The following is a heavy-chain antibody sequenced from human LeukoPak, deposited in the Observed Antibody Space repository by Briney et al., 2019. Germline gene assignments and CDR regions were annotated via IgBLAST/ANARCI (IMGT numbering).Heavy chain of an antibody. Sequence: GGSLRLSCAASGFTFSSYGMSWVRQAPGKGLEWVSGISASGGSTYYADSVKGRFTISRDNSKDTLYLQMNSLRAEDTAVYYCAKARYSSGWLLDFWGQGTLVTVSS. V-gene: IGHV3-23*01. J-gene: IGHJ4*02. CDR3: AKARYSSGWLLDF. D-gene: IGHD6-19*01. CDR1: GFTFSSYG. CDR2: ISASGGST.